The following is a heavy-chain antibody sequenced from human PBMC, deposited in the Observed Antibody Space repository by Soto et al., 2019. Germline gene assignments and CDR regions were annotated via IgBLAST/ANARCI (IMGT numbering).Heavy chain of an antibody. D-gene: IGHD3-3*01. CDR2: IVVGSGNT. CDR1: GFTFTSSA. V-gene: IGHV1-58*01. Sequence: QMQLVQSGPEVKKPGTSVKVSCKASGFTFTSSAVQWVRQARGQRLEWIGWIVVGSGNTNYAQKFQERVTITRDMSTSTAYMELSSLRSEDTAVYYCAAAQGPDDIWSGYPTRWFDPWGQGTLVTVSS. J-gene: IGHJ5*02. CDR3: AAAQGPDDIWSGYPTRWFDP.